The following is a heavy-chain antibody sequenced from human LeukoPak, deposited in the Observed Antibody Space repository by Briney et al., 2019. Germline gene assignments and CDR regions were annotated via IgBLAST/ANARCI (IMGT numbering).Heavy chain of an antibody. V-gene: IGHV4-59*01. CDR3: ARVVHSSSWLPNPTNNWFDP. CDR1: GGSISSYY. CDR2: IYYSGST. D-gene: IGHD6-13*01. Sequence: SETLSLTCTVSGGSISSYYWSWIRQPPGKGLEWIGYIYYSGSTNYNPSLKSRVTISVDTSKNQFSLKLSSVTAAGTAVYYCARVVHSSSWLPNPTNNWFDPWGQGTLVTVSS. J-gene: IGHJ5*02.